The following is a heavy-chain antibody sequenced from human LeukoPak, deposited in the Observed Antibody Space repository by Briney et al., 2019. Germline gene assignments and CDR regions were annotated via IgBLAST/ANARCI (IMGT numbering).Heavy chain of an antibody. D-gene: IGHD2-15*01. CDR1: GFTFSSYA. CDR3: AKVRSAVVAAATNY. J-gene: IGHJ4*02. V-gene: IGHV3-23*01. Sequence: GGSLRLSCAASGFTFSSYAMSWVRQAPGKGLEWVSVISGSGDSTYHADSVKGRFTISRDNSNNTLYLQMNSLRAEDTAIYYCAKVRSAVVAAATNYWGQGTLVTVSS. CDR2: ISGSGDST.